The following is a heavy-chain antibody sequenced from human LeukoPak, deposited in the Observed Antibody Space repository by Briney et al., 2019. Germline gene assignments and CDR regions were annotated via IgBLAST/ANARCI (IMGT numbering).Heavy chain of an antibody. CDR3: ARKRLAHDY. CDR2: ISSGGSTI. V-gene: IGHV3-11*04. J-gene: IGHJ4*02. Sequence: PGGSLRLSCAASGFTFSDYYMNWIRQAPGKGLECISYISSGGSTIYYADSVKGRFTISRDNAKNSLYLQMNSLRAEDTAVYYCARKRLAHDYWGQGTLVTVSS. CDR1: GFTFSDYY. D-gene: IGHD6-6*01.